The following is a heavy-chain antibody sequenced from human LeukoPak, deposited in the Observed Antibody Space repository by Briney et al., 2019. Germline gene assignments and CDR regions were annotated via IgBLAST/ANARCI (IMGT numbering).Heavy chain of an antibody. CDR1: GFTFSSYG. CDR2: IWYDGSSK. J-gene: IGHJ3*02. D-gene: IGHD3-22*01. CDR3: ARGYYDSSGYIPDAFDI. Sequence: GGSLRLSCAASGFTFSSYGMHWVRQAPGKGLEWVAVIWYDGSSKYYADSVKGRFTISRDNSKNTLYLQMNSLRAEDTAVYYCARGYYDSSGYIPDAFDIWGQGTMVTVSS. V-gene: IGHV3-33*01.